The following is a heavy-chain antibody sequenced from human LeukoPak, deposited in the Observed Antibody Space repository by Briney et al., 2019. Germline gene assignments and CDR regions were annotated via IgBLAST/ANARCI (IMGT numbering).Heavy chain of an antibody. Sequence: ASVKVSCKASGGTFSSYAISWVRQAPGQGLEWMGRIIPILGIANYAQKFQGRVTITADKSTSTAYMELSRLRSEDTAVYYCATLRYYDFWSGQNLDYWGQGTLVTVSS. D-gene: IGHD3-3*01. CDR1: GGTFSSYA. CDR2: IIPILGIA. J-gene: IGHJ4*02. CDR3: ATLRYYDFWSGQNLDY. V-gene: IGHV1-69*04.